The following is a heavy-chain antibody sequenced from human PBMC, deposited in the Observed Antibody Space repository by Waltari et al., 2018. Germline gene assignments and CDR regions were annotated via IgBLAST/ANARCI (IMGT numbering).Heavy chain of an antibody. CDR1: GFTFSRYS. V-gene: IGHV3-21*01. D-gene: IGHD3-22*01. Sequence: EVQLVESGGGLVKPGGSLRLSCAASGFTFSRYSMNWVRQAPGKGLEWVSSISSSSSYIYYADSVKGRFTISRDNAKNSLYLQMNSLRAEDTAVYYCASGFTMIVAVNWFDPWGQGTLVTVSS. CDR3: ASGFTMIVAVNWFDP. J-gene: IGHJ5*02. CDR2: ISSSSSYI.